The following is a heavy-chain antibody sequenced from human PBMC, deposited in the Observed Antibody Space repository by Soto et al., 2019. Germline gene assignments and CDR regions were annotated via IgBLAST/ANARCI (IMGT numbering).Heavy chain of an antibody. J-gene: IGHJ6*02. CDR2: VYYSDST. V-gene: IGHV4-59*01. CDR3: ARTEASSWSFFYYGMDV. Sequence: QVQLQESGPGLVKPSETLSLTCTVSGGPIGSYYWSWIRQSPGKGLEWIGCVYYSDSTNYNPSLKSRVNISLDRSKNQFSLRLSSVTAADTAVYYCARTEASSWSFFYYGMDVWGQGTAVAVSS. CDR1: GGPIGSYY. D-gene: IGHD6-13*01.